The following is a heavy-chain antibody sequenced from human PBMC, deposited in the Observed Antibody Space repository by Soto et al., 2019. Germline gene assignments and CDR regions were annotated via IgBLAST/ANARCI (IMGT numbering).Heavy chain of an antibody. D-gene: IGHD3-16*01. Sequence: QITLKESGPTLMKPTQPLTLTCTLSGVSPTTNGVGVDWIRQPPGKALEWLALIYWDDDLLFSPSLKNRLTITKVNPKNQMLLTLTNMDSVHTARYYCAHARGGPSKLWGQGTRVTVSS. CDR3: AHARGGPSKL. V-gene: IGHV2-5*02. CDR2: IYWDDDL. CDR1: GVSPTTNGVG. J-gene: IGHJ4*01.